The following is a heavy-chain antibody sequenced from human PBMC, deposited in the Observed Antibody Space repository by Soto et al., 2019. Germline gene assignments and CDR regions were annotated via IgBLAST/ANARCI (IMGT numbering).Heavy chain of an antibody. CDR2: INPNSGGT. Sequence: ASVKVSCKASGYTFTGYYMHWVRQAPGQGLEWMGWINPNSGGTNYAQKFQGWVTMTRDTSISTAYMELSRLRSDDTAVYYGARDKIRRQLANYYYYGMDVWGQGTTVTVSS. D-gene: IGHD6-13*01. V-gene: IGHV1-2*04. J-gene: IGHJ6*02. CDR3: ARDKIRRQLANYYYYGMDV. CDR1: GYTFTGYY.